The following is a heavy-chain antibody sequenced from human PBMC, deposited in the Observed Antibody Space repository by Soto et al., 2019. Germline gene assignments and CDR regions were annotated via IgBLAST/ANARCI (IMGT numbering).Heavy chain of an antibody. Sequence: GESLKISCKGSGNTFTNYWIGWVRQMPWEGMEWMAIIYVANSATKYNPSFQGQVTISADKSVSTAYLQWTSLRASDSAMYYCTSSVNGNFYFDSWGQGTLVTVSS. CDR1: GNTFTNYW. CDR2: IYVANSAT. CDR3: TSSVNGNFYFDS. V-gene: IGHV5-51*01. D-gene: IGHD1-1*01. J-gene: IGHJ4*02.